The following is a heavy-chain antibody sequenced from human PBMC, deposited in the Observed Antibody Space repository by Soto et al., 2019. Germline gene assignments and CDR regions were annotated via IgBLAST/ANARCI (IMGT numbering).Heavy chain of an antibody. J-gene: IGHJ5*02. Sequence: SETLCLPCAVYGGNFRYYYWHRIRQPPGKGLEWIGEVTQSGTINYNPSLKSRVTMSVDTSKNQFSLRLISVTAADTAVYYCSRSYSGPFDPWGQGTLVTVSS. D-gene: IGHD6-13*01. V-gene: IGHV4-34*01. CDR1: GGNFRYYY. CDR2: VTQSGTI. CDR3: SRSYSGPFDP.